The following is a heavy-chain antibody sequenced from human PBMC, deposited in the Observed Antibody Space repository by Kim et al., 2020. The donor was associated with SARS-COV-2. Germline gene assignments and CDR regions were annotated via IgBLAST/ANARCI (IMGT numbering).Heavy chain of an antibody. CDR3: ARAGAFGGVIVSFDY. Sequence: SETLSLTCTVSGGSISSSSYYWGWIRQPPGKGLEWIGSIYYSGSTYYNPSLKSRVTISVDTSKNQFSLKLSSVTAADTAVYYCARAGAFGGVIVSFDYWGQGTLVTVSS. CDR2: IYYSGST. J-gene: IGHJ4*02. V-gene: IGHV4-39*07. CDR1: GGSISSSSYY. D-gene: IGHD3-16*02.